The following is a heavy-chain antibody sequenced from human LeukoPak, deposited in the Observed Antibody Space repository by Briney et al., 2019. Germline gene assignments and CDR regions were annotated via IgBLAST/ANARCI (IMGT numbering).Heavy chain of an antibody. CDR3: ARTGYCSSASCSVVKQWLVRVYFDY. CDR1: GGSISSSSHN. D-gene: IGHD2-2*01. J-gene: IGHJ4*02. V-gene: IGHV4-39*01. Sequence: SETLSLTCIVSGGSISSSSHNWGWIRQPPGKGLEWIGSIYYSGSTYNNPSLKSRVTMSVDTSKNQFSLVLNSVTAADTAVYYCARTGYCSSASCSVVKQWLVRVYFDYWGQGTLVTVSS. CDR2: IYYSGST.